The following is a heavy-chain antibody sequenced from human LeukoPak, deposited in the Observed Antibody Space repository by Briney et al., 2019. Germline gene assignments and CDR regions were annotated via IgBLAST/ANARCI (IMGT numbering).Heavy chain of an antibody. D-gene: IGHD2-15*01. J-gene: IGHJ5*02. CDR1: GGSISSYY. CDR3: AREGVAGAKSIFP. Sequence: SETLSLTCTVSGGSISSYYWSWIRQPPGKGLEWIGYINYSGSNKYNSSLKSRVTISVDTSKNQFSLKLSSVTAADTAVYYCAREGVAGAKSIFPWGQGTLVTVSS. CDR2: INYSGSN. V-gene: IGHV4-59*01.